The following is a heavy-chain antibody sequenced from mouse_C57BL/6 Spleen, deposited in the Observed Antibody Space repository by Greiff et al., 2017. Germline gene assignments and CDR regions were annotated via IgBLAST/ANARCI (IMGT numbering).Heavy chain of an antibody. J-gene: IGHJ3*01. CDR1: GFTFSSYG. Sequence: EVQLVESGGDLVKPGGSLKLSCAASGFTFSSYGMSWVRQTPDKRLEWVATIRSGGSYTYYPDSVKGRFTISRDNAKNTLYLQMSSLKSEDTAMYYCARHPTHEGWFAYWGQGTLVTVSA. CDR2: IRSGGSYT. CDR3: ARHPTHEGWFAY. V-gene: IGHV5-6*01.